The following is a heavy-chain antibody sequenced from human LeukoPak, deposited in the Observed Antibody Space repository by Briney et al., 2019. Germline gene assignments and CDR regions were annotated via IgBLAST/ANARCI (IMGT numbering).Heavy chain of an antibody. V-gene: IGHV3-30-3*01. Sequence: GGSLRLSCAASGFTFSSYAMHWVRQAPGKGLEWVAVISYDGSNKYYADSVKGRFTISRDNSKNTLYLQMNSLRAEDTAVYYCARSTYYDFWSGYYTRLDYYGMDVWGQGTTVTVSS. CDR1: GFTFSSYA. J-gene: IGHJ6*02. CDR2: ISYDGSNK. D-gene: IGHD3-3*01. CDR3: ARSTYYDFWSGYYTRLDYYGMDV.